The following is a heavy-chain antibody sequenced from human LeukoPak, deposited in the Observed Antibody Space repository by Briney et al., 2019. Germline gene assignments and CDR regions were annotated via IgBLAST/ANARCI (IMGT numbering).Heavy chain of an antibody. J-gene: IGHJ3*02. CDR1: GYSFNSQG. Sequence: ASVKGSCKASGYSFNSQGMNWVRQAPGQGLEWMGWINTDSGNPTYAQGFTGRFVFSLDSSVSTAYLQISNLMPEDTAKYYCAREILRFDIWGQGTMVIVSS. CDR2: INTDSGNP. CDR3: AREILRFDI. V-gene: IGHV7-4-1*02.